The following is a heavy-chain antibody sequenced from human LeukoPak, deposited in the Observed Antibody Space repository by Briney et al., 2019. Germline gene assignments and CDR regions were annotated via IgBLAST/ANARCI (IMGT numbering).Heavy chain of an antibody. J-gene: IGHJ4*02. CDR1: GGTFSSYA. V-gene: IGHV1-69*13. Sequence: GASVTVSCTASGGTFSSYAISWVRQAPGQGLEWMGGIIPIFGTANYAQKFQGRVTITADESTSTAYMELSSLRSEDTAVYYCARAGSSGWYHSDYFDYWGQGTLVTVSS. CDR2: IIPIFGTA. D-gene: IGHD6-19*01. CDR3: ARAGSSGWYHSDYFDY.